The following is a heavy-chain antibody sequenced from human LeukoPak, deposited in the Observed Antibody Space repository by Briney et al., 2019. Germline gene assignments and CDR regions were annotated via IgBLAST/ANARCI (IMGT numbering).Heavy chain of an antibody. V-gene: IGHV3-23*01. D-gene: IGHD2-2*01. CDR1: GFTFSSYA. CDR3: AKSRCSTNCYGGDV. J-gene: IGHJ6*02. CDR2: INFSGGST. Sequence: GGSLRLSCAASGFTFSSYAMSWVRQAPGKGLEWVSGINFSGGSTYYADSVKGRFTISRDNSKNTLYLEMSSLRADDTAGYYCAKSRCSTNCYGGDVWGQGTTVTVSS.